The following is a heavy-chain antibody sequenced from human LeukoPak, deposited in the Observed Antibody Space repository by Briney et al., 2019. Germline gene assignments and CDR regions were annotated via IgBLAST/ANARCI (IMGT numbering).Heavy chain of an antibody. J-gene: IGHJ4*02. V-gene: IGHV3-7*03. CDR2: IKQDGSEK. Sequence: GGSLRLSCAASGFTFSSYWMSWVRQAPGKGLEWVANIKQDGSEKYYVDSVKGRFTISRDNAKNPLYLQMNSLRAEDTAVYYCARDPRGYHDSSGYGNWGQGTLVTVSS. CDR1: GFTFSSYW. CDR3: ARDPRGYHDSSGYGN. D-gene: IGHD3-22*01.